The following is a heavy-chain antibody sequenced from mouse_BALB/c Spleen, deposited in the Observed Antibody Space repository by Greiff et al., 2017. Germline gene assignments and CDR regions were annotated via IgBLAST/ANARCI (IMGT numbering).Heavy chain of an antibody. CDR1: GYTFTSYT. Sequence: VQLQQSGAELARPGASVTMSCTASGYTFTSYTMHWVKQRPGQGLEWIGYINPSSGYTNYNQKFKDKATLTADKSSSTAYMQLSSLTSEDSAVYYCASIYDGYFWFAYWGQGTLVTVSA. CDR3: ASIYDGYFWFAY. D-gene: IGHD2-3*01. V-gene: IGHV1-4*01. CDR2: INPSSGYT. J-gene: IGHJ3*01.